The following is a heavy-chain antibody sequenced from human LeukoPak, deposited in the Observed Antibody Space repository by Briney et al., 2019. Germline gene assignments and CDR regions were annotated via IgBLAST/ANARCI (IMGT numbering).Heavy chain of an antibody. D-gene: IGHD4-17*01. Sequence: GGSLRLSCAASGFTFSSYGMSWVRQAPGKGLEWVSAISGSGGSTYYADSVKGRFTISRDNSKNTLYLQMNSLRAEDTAVYYRAKVPYGDDAFDIWGQGTMVTVSS. V-gene: IGHV3-23*01. J-gene: IGHJ3*02. CDR2: ISGSGGST. CDR1: GFTFSSYG. CDR3: AKVPYGDDAFDI.